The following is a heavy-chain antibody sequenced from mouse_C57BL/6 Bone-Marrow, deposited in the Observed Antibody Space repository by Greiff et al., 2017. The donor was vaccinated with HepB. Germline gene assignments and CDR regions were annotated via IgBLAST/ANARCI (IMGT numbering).Heavy chain of an antibody. D-gene: IGHD2-3*01. CDR1: GYTFTSYW. CDR2: FHPSDSDT. Sequence: VQLQQPGAELVKPGASVKVSCKASGYTFTSYWMHWVKQRPGQGLEWIGRFHPSDSDTNYNQKFKGKATLTVDKSSSTAYMQLSSLTSEDSAVYYCAIWPDGYCAMDYWGQGTSVTVSS. J-gene: IGHJ4*01. CDR3: AIWPDGYCAMDY. V-gene: IGHV1-74*01.